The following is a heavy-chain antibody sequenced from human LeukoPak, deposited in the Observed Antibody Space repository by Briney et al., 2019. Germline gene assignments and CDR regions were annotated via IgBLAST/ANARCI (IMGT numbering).Heavy chain of an antibody. CDR2: IYSGGIT. D-gene: IGHD3-22*01. Sequence: GGSLRLSCAASGFTVSSNYMSWLRQAPGKGLEWVSVIYSGGITYYADSVKGRFTISRDNSKNTLYLQMNSLRAEDTAVYYCTSSGYYLPFDAFDIWGQGTMVTVSS. J-gene: IGHJ3*02. V-gene: IGHV3-53*01. CDR3: TSSGYYLPFDAFDI. CDR1: GFTVSSNY.